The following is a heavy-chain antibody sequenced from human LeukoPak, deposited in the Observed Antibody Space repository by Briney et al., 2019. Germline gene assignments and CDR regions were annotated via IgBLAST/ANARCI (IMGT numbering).Heavy chain of an antibody. CDR1: VGSISTYY. CDR3: ARGPQAGPHIDY. J-gene: IGHJ4*02. Sequence: SETLSLTCTISVGSISTYYWSWIRQSPGKGLEWIGSIYHSGSTYYNPSLKSRVTISVDTSKNQFSLKLSSVTAADTAVYYCARGPQAGPHIDYWGQGTLVTVSS. D-gene: IGHD6-13*01. CDR2: IYHSGST. V-gene: IGHV4-59*01.